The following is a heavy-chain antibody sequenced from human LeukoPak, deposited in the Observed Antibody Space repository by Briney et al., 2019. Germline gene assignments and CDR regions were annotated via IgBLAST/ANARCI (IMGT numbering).Heavy chain of an antibody. V-gene: IGHV3-23*01. Sequence: GGSLRLSCAAAGFTFSSYAMSWVRQAPGKGLEWVSAISGSGGSTYYADSVKGRFTISRDNSKKTLYLQMNSLRAEDTAVYYCAKDFSPNPLDIVVVVAAPTFDPWGQGTLVTVSS. CDR3: AKDFSPNPLDIVVVVAAPTFDP. D-gene: IGHD2-15*01. J-gene: IGHJ5*02. CDR1: GFTFSSYA. CDR2: ISGSGGST.